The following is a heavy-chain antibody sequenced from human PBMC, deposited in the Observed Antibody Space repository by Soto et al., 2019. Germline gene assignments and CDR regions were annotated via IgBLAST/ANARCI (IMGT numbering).Heavy chain of an antibody. Sequence: QVQLVQSGTVVQRRGSSVKVSCQASGGTFSSHGMAWVRQAPGQGLEWMGGIIPTFGTPTYAPKFQGRVTITAEKSTNTAYMELSSLRSEDTGVYYCASERSAQYFDFWGQGTLITVSS. CDR1: GGTFSSHG. V-gene: IGHV1-69*06. CDR2: IIPTFGTP. CDR3: ASERSAQYFDF. D-gene: IGHD1-26*01. J-gene: IGHJ4*02.